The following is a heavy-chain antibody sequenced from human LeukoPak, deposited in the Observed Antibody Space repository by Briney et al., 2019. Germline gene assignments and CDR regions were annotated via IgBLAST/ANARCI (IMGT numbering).Heavy chain of an antibody. CDR3: AKAGLVRGGALDS. D-gene: IGHD4/OR15-4a*01. Sequence: GGSLRLSCAASGFTFSSYSMSWVRQAPGKGLEWISGISVSGHRTYHAASVKGRFTISRDSSKHTLYLQMNSLRVEDTAVYYCAKAGLVRGGALDSWGQGTLVTVSS. CDR2: ISVSGHRT. V-gene: IGHV3-23*01. J-gene: IGHJ4*02. CDR1: GFTFSSYS.